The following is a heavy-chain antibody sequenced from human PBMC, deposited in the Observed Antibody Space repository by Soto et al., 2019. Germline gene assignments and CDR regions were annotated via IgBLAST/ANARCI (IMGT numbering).Heavy chain of an antibody. V-gene: IGHV3-30*18. CDR3: AKEDSSSWHYYYGMDV. J-gene: IGHJ6*02. Sequence: QVQLVESGGGVVQPGRSLRLSCAASGFTFSSYGMNWVRQAPGKGLEWVAVISYDGSNKYYADSVKGRFTISRDSSKNMLYPQMNSLRAEDTAVYYCAKEDSSSWHYYYGMDVWGQGNTVTVSS. D-gene: IGHD6-13*01. CDR2: ISYDGSNK. CDR1: GFTFSSYG.